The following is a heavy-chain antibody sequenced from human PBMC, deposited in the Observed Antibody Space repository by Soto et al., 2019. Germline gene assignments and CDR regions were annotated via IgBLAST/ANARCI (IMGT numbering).Heavy chain of an antibody. D-gene: IGHD6-13*01. CDR2: IYSGGST. CDR1: GFTVSSNY. Sequence: GGSLRLSCAASGFTVSSNYMSWVRQAPGKGLEWVSVIYSGGSTYYADSVKGRFTISRDNSKNTLYLQMNSLRAEDTAVYYCARDQRVAAAGSGSRAFDIWGQGTMVTVSS. J-gene: IGHJ3*02. V-gene: IGHV3-66*01. CDR3: ARDQRVAAAGSGSRAFDI.